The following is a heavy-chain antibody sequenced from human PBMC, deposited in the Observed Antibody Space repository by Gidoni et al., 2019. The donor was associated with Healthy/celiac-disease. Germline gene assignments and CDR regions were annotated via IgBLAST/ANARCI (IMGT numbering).Heavy chain of an antibody. J-gene: IGHJ6*02. CDR1: GYTFTSYG. Sequence: QVQLVQSGAEVKKPGASVKVSCKASGYTFTSYGISWVRQAPGQGLEWMGWISAYNGNTNYAQKPQGRVTMTTDTSTSTAYMELRSLRSDDTAVYYCARDREGVVVVAAIHFGMDVWGQGTTVTVSS. CDR3: ARDREGVVVVAAIHFGMDV. D-gene: IGHD2-15*01. V-gene: IGHV1-18*01. CDR2: ISAYNGNT.